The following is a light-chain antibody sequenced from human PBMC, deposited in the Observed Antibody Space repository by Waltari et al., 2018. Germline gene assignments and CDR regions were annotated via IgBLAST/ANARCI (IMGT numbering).Light chain of an antibody. CDR1: ESISNW. J-gene: IGKJ1*01. CDR2: KAS. Sequence: DIHMTQSPSTLSASLVDRVTIPCRASESISNWLAWYQQKPGKAPKLLIYKASSLESGVPSRFSGSGSGTEFTLTITSLQPDDFATYYCQHFKAFPWTFGQGTKVEIK. V-gene: IGKV1-5*03. CDR3: QHFKAFPWT.